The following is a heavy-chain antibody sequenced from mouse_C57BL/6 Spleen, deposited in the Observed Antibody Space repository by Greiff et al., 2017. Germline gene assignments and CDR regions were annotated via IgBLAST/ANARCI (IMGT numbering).Heavy chain of an antibody. V-gene: IGHV1-69*01. D-gene: IGHD1-3*01. CDR2: IDPSDGYT. CDR1: GYTFTSYW. J-gene: IGHJ4*01. Sequence: QVQLQQPGAELVMPGASVKLSCKASGYTFTSYWMHWVKQRPGQGLEWIGEIDPSDGYTNYNQKFKGKSTLTVDKSSSTAYLQLSSLTSEDAAVYYCAGGEVVAMDYWGQGTSVTVSS. CDR3: AGGEVVAMDY.